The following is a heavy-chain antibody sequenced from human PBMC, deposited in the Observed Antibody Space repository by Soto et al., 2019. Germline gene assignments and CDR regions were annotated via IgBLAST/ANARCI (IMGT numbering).Heavy chain of an antibody. J-gene: IGHJ6*02. Sequence: PXDSLTISRKCSGYSFTSYWIGLVRQMPGKGLEWRGIIYPGDSDTRYSPSFQGQVTISADKSISTAYLQWSSLKASDTAMYYCARHDYYYGMDVWGQGTTVTVSS. V-gene: IGHV5-51*01. CDR3: ARHDYYYGMDV. CDR1: GYSFTSYW. CDR2: IYPGDSDT.